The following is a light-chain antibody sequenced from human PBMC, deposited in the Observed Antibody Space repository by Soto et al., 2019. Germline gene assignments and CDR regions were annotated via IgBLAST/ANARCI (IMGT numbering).Light chain of an antibody. V-gene: IGLV1-44*01. CDR3: AAWDEALNGHV. CDR2: RSD. J-gene: IGLJ1*01. Sequence: QSVLTQPPSASGTPGQRVTISCSGRSSNIGSSTVHWFQQLPGTAPKLFIHRSDQRPSGVPDRFSGSKSGTSASLAISGLQSEDEADYYCAAWDEALNGHVFGTGTKVTVL. CDR1: SSNIGSST.